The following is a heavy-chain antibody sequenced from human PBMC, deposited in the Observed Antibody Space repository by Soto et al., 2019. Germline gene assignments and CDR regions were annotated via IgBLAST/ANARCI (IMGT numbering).Heavy chain of an antibody. CDR1: GGSISSYY. J-gene: IGHJ3*02. V-gene: IGHV4-59*01. CDR3: ARHDSSGYYAAFDI. D-gene: IGHD3-22*01. CDR2: IYYSGGT. Sequence: PSETLSLTCTVSGGSISSYYWSWIRQPPGKGLEWIGYIYYSGGTNYNPSLKSRVTISVDTSKNQFSLKLSSVTAADTAVYYCARHDSSGYYAAFDIWGQGTMVTVSS.